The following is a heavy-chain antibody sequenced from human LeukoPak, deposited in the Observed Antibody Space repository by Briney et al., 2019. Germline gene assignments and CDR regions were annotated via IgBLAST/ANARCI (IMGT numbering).Heavy chain of an antibody. J-gene: IGHJ4*02. D-gene: IGHD6-13*01. CDR2: IWYDGSNK. V-gene: IGHV3-33*01. CDR3: ARSIAAAGPARV. CDR1: GFTFSSYG. Sequence: GGSLRLSCAVSGFTFSSYGMHWVRQAPGKGLEWVAVIWYDGSNKYYADSVKGRFTISRDNSKNTLYLQMNSLRAEDTAVYYCARSIAAAGPARVWGQGTLVTVSS.